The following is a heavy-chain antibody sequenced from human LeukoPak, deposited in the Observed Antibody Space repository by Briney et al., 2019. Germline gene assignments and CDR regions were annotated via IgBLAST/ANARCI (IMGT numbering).Heavy chain of an antibody. V-gene: IGHV1-46*01. J-gene: IGHJ4*02. CDR3: ARTRGYYFDY. CDR1: GYSFTNYY. CDR2: INPSGAST. Sequence: ASVKVSCKASGYSFTNYYMHWVRQAPGQGLEWMGMINPSGASTTYAQNFQGRVAMTRDMSTSTVYMDLSSLTSEDTAVYYCARTRGYYFDYWGQGTLVTVSS.